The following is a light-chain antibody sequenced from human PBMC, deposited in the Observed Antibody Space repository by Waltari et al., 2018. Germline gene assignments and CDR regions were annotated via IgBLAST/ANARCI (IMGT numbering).Light chain of an antibody. CDR3: SSQSSNDVVL. CDR2: DVS. Sequence: QSALTHPASVSGSPGQSVTIFRAGTSIDVGGYNSVSWYHEHPGQAPRVIIYDVSDRPSGVSDRFSGSKSGNTASLTISGLQAEDEADYYCSSQSSNDVVLFGGGTKLTVL. J-gene: IGLJ2*01. V-gene: IGLV2-14*01. CDR1: SIDVGGYNS.